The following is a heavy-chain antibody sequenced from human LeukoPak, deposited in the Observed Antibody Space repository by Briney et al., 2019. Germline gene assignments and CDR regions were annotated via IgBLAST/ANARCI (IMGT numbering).Heavy chain of an antibody. CDR2: MNPNSGNT. J-gene: IGHJ5*02. Sequence: VASVKVSCKASGYTFTSYDINWVRQATGQGLEWMGWMNPNSGNTGYAQKFQGRVTMTEDTSTDTAYMELSSLRSEDTAVYYCATAPMEYYYGSGSSNWFDPWGQGTLVTVSS. V-gene: IGHV1-8*01. CDR1: GYTFTSYD. CDR3: ATAPMEYYYGSGSSNWFDP. D-gene: IGHD3-10*01.